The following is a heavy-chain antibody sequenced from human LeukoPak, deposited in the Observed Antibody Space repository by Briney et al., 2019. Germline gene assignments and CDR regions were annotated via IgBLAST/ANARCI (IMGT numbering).Heavy chain of an antibody. CDR1: GGSFSGYY. CDR2: INHSGST. Sequence: SETLSLTCAVYGGSFSGYYWSWIRQPPGKGLEWIGEINHSGSTNYNPSLKSRVTISVDTSKNQFSLKLSSLTAADTAVYYCARGSWGFDYWGQGTLVTVSS. CDR3: ARGSWGFDY. D-gene: IGHD3-16*01. V-gene: IGHV4-34*01. J-gene: IGHJ4*02.